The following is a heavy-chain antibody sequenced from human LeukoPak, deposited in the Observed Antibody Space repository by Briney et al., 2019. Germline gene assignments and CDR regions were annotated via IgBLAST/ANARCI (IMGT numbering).Heavy chain of an antibody. J-gene: IGHJ4*02. V-gene: IGHV4-34*01. CDR2: INHSGST. Sequence: SETLSLTCAVYGGSFSGYNWSWIRQPPGKGLEWIGEINHSGSTNYNPSLKSRVTISVDTSKNQFSLKLSSVTAADTAVYYCARGAMNCSSTSCYVSHFDYWGQGTLVTVSS. CDR3: ARGAMNCSSTSCYVSHFDY. CDR1: GGSFSGYN. D-gene: IGHD2-2*01.